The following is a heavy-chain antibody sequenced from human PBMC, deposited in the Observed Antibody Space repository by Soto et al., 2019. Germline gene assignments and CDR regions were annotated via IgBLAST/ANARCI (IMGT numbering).Heavy chain of an antibody. J-gene: IGHJ4*02. V-gene: IGHV4-34*01. CDR2: INHSGST. CDR1: GGSFSGYY. D-gene: IGHD6-19*01. Sequence: SETLSLTCAVYGGSFSGYYWSWIRQPPGKGLEWIGEINHSGSTNYNPSLKSRVTISVDTSKNQFSLKLSSVTAADTAVYYCARGAYSSGWYLLYFAYWGQGTLVTVSS. CDR3: ARGAYSSGWYLLYFAY.